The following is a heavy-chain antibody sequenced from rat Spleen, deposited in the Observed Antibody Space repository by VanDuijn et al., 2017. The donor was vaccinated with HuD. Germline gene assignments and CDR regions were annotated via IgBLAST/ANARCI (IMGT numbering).Heavy chain of an antibody. D-gene: IGHD1-12*03. V-gene: IGHV2-32*01. CDR3: ARHGAGYFAY. CDR1: GFSLTSYH. J-gene: IGHJ3*01. CDR2: MWGDGDT. Sequence: QVQLKESGPGLVQPSQTLSLTCTVSGFSLTSYHVSWVRQTPGKGLDWMGVMWGDGDTSYNSALKTRLSISRDTSKSQVFLRLNTLQTEDTATYYCARHGAGYFAYWGQGTLVTVSS.